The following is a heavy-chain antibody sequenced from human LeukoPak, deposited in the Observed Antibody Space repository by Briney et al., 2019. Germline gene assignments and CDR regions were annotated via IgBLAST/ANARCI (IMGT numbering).Heavy chain of an antibody. D-gene: IGHD6-19*01. CDR3: ATQWLVTRDYMDV. V-gene: IGHV3-21*01. J-gene: IGHJ6*03. Sequence: GGSLRLSCAASGFTFSSYAMSWVRQAPGKGLEWVSSISSSSSYIYYADSVKGRFTISRDNAKNSLYLQMNSLRAEDTAVYYCATQWLVTRDYMDVWGKGTTVTVSS. CDR2: ISSSSSYI. CDR1: GFTFSSYA.